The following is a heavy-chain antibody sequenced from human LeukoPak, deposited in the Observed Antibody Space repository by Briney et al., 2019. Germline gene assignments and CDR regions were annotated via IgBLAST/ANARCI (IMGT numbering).Heavy chain of an antibody. CDR2: VHYSGST. CDR1: GGSISSYY. Sequence: SETLSLTCTVSGGSISSYYWSWIRQPPGKGLEWIGYVHYSGSTNYNPSLKSRVTISVDTSKNQFSLKLSSVTTADTAVYYCARVNVIVVVPAAMAVGAFDIWGQGTMVTVSS. V-gene: IGHV4-59*01. J-gene: IGHJ3*02. D-gene: IGHD2-2*01. CDR3: ARVNVIVVVPAAMAVGAFDI.